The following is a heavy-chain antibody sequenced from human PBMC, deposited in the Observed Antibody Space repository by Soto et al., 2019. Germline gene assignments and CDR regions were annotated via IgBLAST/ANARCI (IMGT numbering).Heavy chain of an antibody. CDR3: ARHGPRITMIVVVNKVFAFDI. Sequence: SETLSLTCTVSGASISGFYWSWIRKSAGKGLEWIGRIYATGTTDYNPSLKSRVMMSVDTSKNQFSLKLSSVTAADTAVYYCARHGPRITMIVVVNKVFAFDIWGQGTMVTVSS. CDR2: IYATGTT. CDR1: GASISGFY. V-gene: IGHV4-4*07. D-gene: IGHD3-22*01. J-gene: IGHJ3*02.